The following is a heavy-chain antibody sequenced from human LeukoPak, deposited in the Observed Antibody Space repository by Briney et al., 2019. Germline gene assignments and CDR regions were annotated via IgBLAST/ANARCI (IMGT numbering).Heavy chain of an antibody. D-gene: IGHD2-15*01. CDR3: ARGGCSSGSCYWSPAY. V-gene: IGHV3-21*01. CDR1: GFTFSFYT. Sequence: GESLRLSCAASGFTFSFYTMNWFRQAPGKGLEWVSIITNNYTYYADSVKGRFTISRDNAKNSLYLQMNSLRAEDTAVYYCARGGCSSGSCYWSPAYWGQGTLVTVSS. CDR2: ITNNYT. J-gene: IGHJ4*02.